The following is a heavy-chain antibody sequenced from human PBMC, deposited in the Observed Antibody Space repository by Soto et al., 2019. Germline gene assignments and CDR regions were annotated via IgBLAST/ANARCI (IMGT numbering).Heavy chain of an antibody. V-gene: IGHV1-2*02. D-gene: IGHD7-27*01. CDR3: ARVPNWATDW. J-gene: IGHJ4*02. CDR2: IDPYRGGT. Sequence: QVQLVQSGAEVKKPGASVKVSCKASGYTFTDYYMHWVRQAPGQGLEWVGWIDPYRGGTNYAQKFQGRVTMTRDTSISTVYMEVSSLRSDDTAVYYCARVPNWATDWWGQGTLVTVSS. CDR1: GYTFTDYY.